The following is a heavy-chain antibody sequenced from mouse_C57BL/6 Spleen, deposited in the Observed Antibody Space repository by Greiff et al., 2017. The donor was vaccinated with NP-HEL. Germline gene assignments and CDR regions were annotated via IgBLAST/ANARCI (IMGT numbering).Heavy chain of an antibody. J-gene: IGHJ3*01. Sequence: EVKLVESGGGLVKPGGSLKLSCAASGFTFSSYTMSWVRQNTEKRLEWVATISGGGGSTYYPDSVKGRFTISRDNAKNTLYLQMSNLVSEDMALYYCTRQGNYWFAYWGQGTLVTVS. CDR1: GFTFSSYT. D-gene: IGHD2-1*01. CDR2: ISGGGGST. V-gene: IGHV5-9*01. CDR3: TRQGNYWFAY.